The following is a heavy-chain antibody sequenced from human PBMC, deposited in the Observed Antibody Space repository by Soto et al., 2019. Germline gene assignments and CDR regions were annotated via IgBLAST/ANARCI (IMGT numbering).Heavy chain of an antibody. CDR2: ISYDGSNK. Sequence: GGSLRLSCAASGFTFSSYGMHWVRQAPGKGLEWVAVISYDGSNKYYADSVKGRFTISRDNSKNTLYLQMNSLRAEDTAVYYCAKAVMAIFGVAPDNYYYCGMDLWGQGTTVTVSS. D-gene: IGHD3-3*01. CDR1: GFTFSSYG. J-gene: IGHJ6*02. CDR3: AKAVMAIFGVAPDNYYYCGMDL. V-gene: IGHV3-30*18.